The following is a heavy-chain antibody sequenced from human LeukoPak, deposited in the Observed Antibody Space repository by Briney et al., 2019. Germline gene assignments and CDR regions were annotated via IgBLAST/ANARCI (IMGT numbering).Heavy chain of an antibody. V-gene: IGHV1-69*13. J-gene: IGHJ5*02. CDR3: ARSHYCSGTSCRHYLNWFDP. CDR1: GGTFSSYA. D-gene: IGHD2-2*01. CDR2: IIPIFGTA. Sequence: SVKVSCKASGGTFSSYAISWVRQAPGQGLEWMGGIIPIFGTANYAQKSQGRVTITADESTSTAYMELSSLRSEDTAVYYCARSHYCSGTSCRHYLNWFDPWGQGTLVTVSS.